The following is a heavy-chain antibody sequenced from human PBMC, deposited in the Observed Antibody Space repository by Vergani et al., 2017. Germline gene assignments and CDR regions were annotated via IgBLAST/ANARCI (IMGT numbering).Heavy chain of an antibody. CDR2: ISSSGGGT. J-gene: IGHJ4*02. CDR1: GFSFSSYA. D-gene: IGHD6-6*01. Sequence: EVLLVESGGDLVQPGGSLRLSCEASGFSFSSYAMTWVRQAPGKGLEWVSGISSSGGGTSYVDSVKGRFTISRDNSKNTLFLQMNSLRAEDTAVYYCAXDLVSSTSSLYFDYWGQGTLVTVPS. V-gene: IGHV3-23*04. CDR3: AXDLVSSTSSLYFDY.